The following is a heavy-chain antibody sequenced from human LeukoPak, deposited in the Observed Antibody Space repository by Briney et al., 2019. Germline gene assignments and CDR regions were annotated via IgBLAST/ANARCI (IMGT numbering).Heavy chain of an antibody. J-gene: IGHJ4*02. V-gene: IGHV4-59*08. Sequence: SETLSLTCSVSSGSISSYYWSWIRQPPGKGLEWIGFIYYSGSTNYNPSLKSRVTISMDTSKNQFSLKLSSVTAADTAVYYCARHRAIAAAPFDYWGQGTLVTVSS. CDR2: IYYSGST. CDR3: ARHRAIAAAPFDY. CDR1: SGSISSYY. D-gene: IGHD6-13*01.